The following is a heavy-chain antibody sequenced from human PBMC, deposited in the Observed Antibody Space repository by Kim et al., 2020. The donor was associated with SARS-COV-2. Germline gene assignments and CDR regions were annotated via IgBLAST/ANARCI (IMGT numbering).Heavy chain of an antibody. CDR2: IWYDGSNK. CDR3: ARDLWREEEWLPQLGMDV. J-gene: IGHJ6*02. CDR1: GFTFSSYG. V-gene: IGHV3-33*01. D-gene: IGHD3-3*01. Sequence: GGSLRLSCAASGFTFSSYGMHWVRQAPGKGLEWVAVIWYDGSNKYYADSVKGRFTISRDNSKNTLYLQMNSLRAEDTAVYYCARDLWREEEWLPQLGMDVWGQGTTVTVSS.